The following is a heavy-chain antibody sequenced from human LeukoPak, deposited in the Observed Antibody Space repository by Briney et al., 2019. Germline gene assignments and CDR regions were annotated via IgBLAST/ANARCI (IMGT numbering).Heavy chain of an antibody. Sequence: EASVKVSCKASGYTFTSYYMHWVRQAPGQGLEWMGIINPSGGSTSYAQKFQGRVTMTRDMSTSTVYMELSSLRSEDTAVYYCARQIIVPHDLYYMDVWGKGTTVTISS. CDR1: GYTFTSYY. V-gene: IGHV1-46*01. CDR2: INPSGGST. D-gene: IGHD2/OR15-2a*01. J-gene: IGHJ6*03. CDR3: ARQIIVPHDLYYMDV.